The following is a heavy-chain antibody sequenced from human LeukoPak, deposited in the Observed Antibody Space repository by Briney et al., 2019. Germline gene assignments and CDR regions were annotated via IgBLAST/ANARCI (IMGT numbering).Heavy chain of an antibody. CDR1: GGSISSYY. J-gene: IGHJ4*02. D-gene: IGHD6-19*01. Sequence: SETLSLTRTVSGGSISSYYWSWIRQPPGKGLEWIGYIYYSGSTNYNPSLKSRVTISVDTSKNQFSLKLSSVTAADTAVYYCARHIRNRSSGFSMGFDYWGQGTLVTVSS. CDR2: IYYSGST. CDR3: ARHIRNRSSGFSMGFDY. V-gene: IGHV4-59*08.